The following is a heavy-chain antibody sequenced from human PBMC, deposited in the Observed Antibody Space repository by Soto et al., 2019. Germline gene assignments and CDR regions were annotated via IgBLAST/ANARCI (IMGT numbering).Heavy chain of an antibody. CDR1: GYTFTSYY. D-gene: IGHD3-3*01. Sequence: ASVKVSCKASGYTFTSYYMHWVRQAPGQGLEWMGIINPSGGSTSYAQKFQGRVTMTRDTSTSTVYMELSSLRSEDTAVYYCARDRIWGLRFLEWLPYGMDVWGQGTTVTVSS. CDR2: INPSGGST. J-gene: IGHJ6*02. V-gene: IGHV1-46*01. CDR3: ARDRIWGLRFLEWLPYGMDV.